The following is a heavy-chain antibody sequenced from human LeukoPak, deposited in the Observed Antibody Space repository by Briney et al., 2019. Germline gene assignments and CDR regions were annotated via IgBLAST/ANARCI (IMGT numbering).Heavy chain of an antibody. CDR2: IYYSGST. J-gene: IGHJ4*02. CDR1: GGSISSYY. D-gene: IGHD3/OR15-3a*01. V-gene: IGHV4-59*01. CDR3: ARSNPWTGYYYFDY. Sequence: SSETLSLTCTVSGGSISSYYWSWIRQPPGKGLEWIGYIYYSGSTNYNPSLKSRDTISVDTSKNQFSLKLSSVTAADTAVYYCARSNPWTGYYYFDYWGQGTLVTVSS.